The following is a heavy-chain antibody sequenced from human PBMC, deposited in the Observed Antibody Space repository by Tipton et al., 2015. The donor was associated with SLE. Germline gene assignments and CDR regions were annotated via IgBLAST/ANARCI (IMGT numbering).Heavy chain of an antibody. CDR1: GFTFDKYG. V-gene: IGHV3-20*04. D-gene: IGHD3-22*01. CDR3: ARWSYYYGSSDCHPFDY. J-gene: IGHJ4*02. Sequence: SLRLSCAASGFTFDKYGMSWVRQAPGKGLEWVSNIKWRGGSTRYADSVKGRFTVSRDNAKNSLYLQMNSLRAEDTALYYCARWSYYYGSSDCHPFDYWGQGTLVPVSS. CDR2: IKWRGGST.